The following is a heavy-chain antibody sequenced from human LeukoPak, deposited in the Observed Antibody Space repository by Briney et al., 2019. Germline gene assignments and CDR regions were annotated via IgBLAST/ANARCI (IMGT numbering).Heavy chain of an antibody. CDR2: ISGSGGST. V-gene: IGHV3-23*01. J-gene: IGHJ4*02. CDR3: AKGDDYYGSGSNDY. CDR1: GFTFSSYA. D-gene: IGHD3-10*01. Sequence: GGSLSLSCAASGFTFSSYAMSWVRQAPGKGLEWFSAISGSGGSTYYADSVKGRFTISRDNSKNTLYLQMNSLRAEDTAVYYCAKGDDYYGSGSNDYWGQGTLVTVSS.